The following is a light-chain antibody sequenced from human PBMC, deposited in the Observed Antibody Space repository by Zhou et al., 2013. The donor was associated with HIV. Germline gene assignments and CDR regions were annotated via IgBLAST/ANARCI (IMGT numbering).Light chain of an antibody. CDR2: DVS. V-gene: IGKV3-11*01. J-gene: IGKJ4*01. Sequence: EVLMTQSPATLSVSPGETATLSCRASQSVNSYLAWYQQKPGQPPRLLIYDVSNRATGIPARFSGSGSGTDFTLAISSLEPEDFAVYYCQQRSNWPPTFGGGTKVEI. CDR1: QSVNSY. CDR3: QQRSNWPPT.